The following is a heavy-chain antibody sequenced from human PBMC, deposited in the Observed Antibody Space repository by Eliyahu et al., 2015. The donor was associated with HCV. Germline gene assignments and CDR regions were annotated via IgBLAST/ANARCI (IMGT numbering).Heavy chain of an antibody. CDR3: AKDGGSDGMDV. Sequence: VKGRFTISRDNSKNTLYLQMNSLRAEDTAVYYCAKDGGSDGMDVWGQGTTVTVSS. J-gene: IGHJ6*02. D-gene: IGHD2-15*01. V-gene: IGHV3-30*02.